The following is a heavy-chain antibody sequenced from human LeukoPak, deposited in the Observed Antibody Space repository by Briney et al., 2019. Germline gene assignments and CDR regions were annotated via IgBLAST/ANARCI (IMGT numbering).Heavy chain of an antibody. CDR3: ARGRGLPVRPPNEGFLDY. J-gene: IGHJ4*02. CDR1: GFTFSSHT. Sequence: GGSLRLSCAASGFTFSSHTMSWVREAPGKGLEWVSGNSVKGRFTISRDKFMNTLYLQMNSLRAEDTAVYYCARGRGLPVRPPNEGFLDYWGRGTLVTVSS. D-gene: IGHD6-6*01. V-gene: IGHV3-23*01.